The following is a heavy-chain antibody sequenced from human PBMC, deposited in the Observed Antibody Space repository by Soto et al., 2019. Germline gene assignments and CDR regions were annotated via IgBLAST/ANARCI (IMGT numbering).Heavy chain of an antibody. D-gene: IGHD6-6*01. CDR1: GGSFSGHS. V-gene: IGHV4-34*01. J-gene: IGHJ4*02. CDR3: ARRVAARPDYYFDD. CDR2: INDSGST. Sequence: SETLSLTCDVYGGSFSGHSWGWIRQPPGKGLEWIGEINDSGSTNYNPSLKSRVTISVDTSKNQFSLKLTSVTAADTAVYYCARRVAARPDYYFDDWGQGALVTVSS.